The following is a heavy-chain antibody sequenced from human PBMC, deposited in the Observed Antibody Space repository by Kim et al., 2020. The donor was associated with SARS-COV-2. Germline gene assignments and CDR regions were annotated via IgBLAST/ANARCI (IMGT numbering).Heavy chain of an antibody. CDR3: TRGHKATVGF. D-gene: IGHD4-17*01. CDR2: INHSGST. Sequence: SETLSLTCAVSGESLSDYYWNWIRQPPGKGLEWLGEINHSGSTKYNPSLKSRVTISVDTSKNQFSLRLTSVTAADTAVYYWTRGHKATVGFWGQGTLVT. J-gene: IGHJ4*02. CDR1: GESLSDYY. V-gene: IGHV4-34*01.